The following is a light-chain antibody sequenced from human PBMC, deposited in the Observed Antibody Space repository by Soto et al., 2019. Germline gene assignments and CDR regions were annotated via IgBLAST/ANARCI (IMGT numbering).Light chain of an antibody. V-gene: IGLV2-8*01. Sequence: QSALTQPPSASGFPGQSVTISCTGTSSDVGYYNYVSWYQHHPGKAPKLMIYDVSERPSGVPDRFSGSKSGNTASLTISGLQAEDEADYYCCSYAGTFYVFGTGTKVTVL. CDR3: CSYAGTFYV. CDR1: SSDVGYYNY. J-gene: IGLJ1*01. CDR2: DVS.